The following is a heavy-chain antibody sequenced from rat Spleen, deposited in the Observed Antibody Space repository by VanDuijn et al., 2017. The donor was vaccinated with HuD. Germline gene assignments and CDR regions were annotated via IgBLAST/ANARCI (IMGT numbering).Heavy chain of an antibody. CDR1: GFTFSNYG. CDR3: VRYGVGSTYPYYFDY. D-gene: IGHD1-7*01. CDR2: ISTGGGNT. V-gene: IGHV5S14*01. Sequence: EVQLVESGGGLVQPGRSLKLSCAASGFTFSNYGMAWVRQTPTKGLEWVASISTGGGNTYSRDSVKGRFTLPRDNIKNIQYLQMDSLRSEDTATYYCVRYGVGSTYPYYFDYWGQGVMVTVSS. J-gene: IGHJ2*01.